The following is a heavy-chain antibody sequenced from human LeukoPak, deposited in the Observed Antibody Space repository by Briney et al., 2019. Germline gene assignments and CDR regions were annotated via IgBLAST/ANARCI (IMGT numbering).Heavy chain of an antibody. CDR1: GGSFSGYY. CDR3: ARDRVYDFWSGYPNWFDP. D-gene: IGHD3-3*01. J-gene: IGHJ5*02. Sequence: SETLSLTCAVYGGSFSGYYWSWIRQPPGKGLEWIGEINHSGSTNYNPSLKSRVTISVDTSKNQFSLKLSSVTAADTAVYYCARDRVYDFWSGYPNWFDPWGLGTLVTVSS. V-gene: IGHV4-34*01. CDR2: INHSGST.